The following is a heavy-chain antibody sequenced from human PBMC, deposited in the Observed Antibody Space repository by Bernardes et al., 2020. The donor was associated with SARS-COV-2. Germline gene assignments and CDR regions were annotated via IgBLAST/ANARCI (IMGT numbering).Heavy chain of an antibody. J-gene: IGHJ4*02. CDR1: GDAVTFYF. D-gene: IGHD6-25*01. CDR3: VRSPGAAARLEY. V-gene: IGHV1-2*02. Sequence: ASVKVSCKASGDAVTFYFIHWVRQAPGQGLKWMGWINPASGGTNYAQKFHGRVTMTGDTSISTVSMELRSLRSDDTAIYYCVRSPGAAARLEYWGQGTLVTVSS. CDR2: INPASGGT.